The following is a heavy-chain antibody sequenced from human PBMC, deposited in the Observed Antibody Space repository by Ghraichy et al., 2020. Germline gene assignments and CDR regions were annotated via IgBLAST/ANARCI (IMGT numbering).Heavy chain of an antibody. CDR2: ISHSTYT. J-gene: IGHJ4*02. CDR1: GASISSSTW. D-gene: IGHD3-16*01. Sequence: SETLSLTCAVSGASISSSTWWSWVRQSPGKGLEWIGDISHSTYTKYNPSLRSRVTISAAKSKNQFSLKLNSVTAADTAIYFCARKGNDSIFYYFDYWGQGTLVTVSS. V-gene: IGHV4-4*02. CDR3: ARKGNDSIFYYFDY.